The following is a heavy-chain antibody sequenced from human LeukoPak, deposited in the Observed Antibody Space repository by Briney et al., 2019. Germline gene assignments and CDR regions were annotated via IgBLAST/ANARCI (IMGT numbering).Heavy chain of an antibody. CDR1: GGTFSSYA. V-gene: IGHV1-69*05. CDR3: ARDLEHCRNIICSNSAY. D-gene: IGHD2-2*01. J-gene: IGHJ4*02. CDR2: IIPIFGTA. Sequence: GASVKVSRKAPGGTFSSYAISWVRQAPGQGLEWMGGIIPIFGTANYAQKFQGRVTMTTDTSTNTVYMDLRSLRSDDTAVYYCARDLEHCRNIICSNSAYWGQGTLVTVSS.